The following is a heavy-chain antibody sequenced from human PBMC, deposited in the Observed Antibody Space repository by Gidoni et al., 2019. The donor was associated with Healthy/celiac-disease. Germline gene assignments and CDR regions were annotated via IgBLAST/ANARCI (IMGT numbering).Heavy chain of an antibody. CDR2: IYYSGST. V-gene: IGHV4-39*07. Sequence: QLQLQESGPGLVKPSETLSLTCTVSGGSISSSSYYWGWIRQPPGKGLEWIGSIYYSGSTYYNPSLKSRVTISVDTSKNQFSLKLSSVTAADTAVYYCARDGGTTAISWFDPWGQGTLVTVSS. D-gene: IGHD1-7*01. CDR3: ARDGGTTAISWFDP. J-gene: IGHJ5*02. CDR1: GGSISSSSYY.